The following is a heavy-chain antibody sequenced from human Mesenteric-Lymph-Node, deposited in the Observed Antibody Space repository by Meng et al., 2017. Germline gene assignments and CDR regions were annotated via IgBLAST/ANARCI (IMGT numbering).Heavy chain of an antibody. D-gene: IGHD4-17*01. CDR3: ARDWDGVNNCFDP. Sequence: QVHVGQAGAEVKNPGASVNVSCKASVYTFTRDGISWVRQAPGQGLEWMGWTNGYEDKTTYAQKFEGRLSMTTDTSTSTAYMELRSLRSDDTAVYYCARDWDGVNNCFDPWGQGTLVTVSS. CDR2: TNGYEDKT. V-gene: IGHV1-18*01. CDR1: VYTFTRDG. J-gene: IGHJ5*02.